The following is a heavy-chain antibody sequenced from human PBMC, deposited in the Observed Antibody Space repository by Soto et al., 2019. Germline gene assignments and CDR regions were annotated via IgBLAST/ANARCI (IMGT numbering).Heavy chain of an antibody. CDR3: ATGRIVVVGSRAYYGMDV. D-gene: IGHD3-22*01. J-gene: IGHJ6*02. V-gene: IGHV1-69*19. Sequence: QLQLAQSGADVKKAGSSVKVSCKASGGTLSNSAFSWVRQAPGQGLEWMGGIIPVFGIVNYAQKFQDRVTTSADESTSTAYMELRGLRSEDTVVYFCATGRIVVVGSRAYYGMDVWGQGTTVTV. CDR1: GGTLSNSA. CDR2: IIPVFGIV.